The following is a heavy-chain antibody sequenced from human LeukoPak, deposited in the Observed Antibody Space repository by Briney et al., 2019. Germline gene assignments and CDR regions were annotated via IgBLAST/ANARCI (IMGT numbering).Heavy chain of an antibody. V-gene: IGHV4-59*01. D-gene: IGHD1-26*01. CDR3: GRGRGVGATTYYYYGMDV. J-gene: IGHJ6*02. CDR1: GGSISSYY. Sequence: PSETLSLTCTVSGGSISSYYWSWIRQPPGKGLEWIGYIYYSGSTNYNPSLKSRVTISVDTSKNQFSLKLSSVTAADTAVYYCGRGRGVGATTYYYYGMDVWGQGTTVTVSS. CDR2: IYYSGST.